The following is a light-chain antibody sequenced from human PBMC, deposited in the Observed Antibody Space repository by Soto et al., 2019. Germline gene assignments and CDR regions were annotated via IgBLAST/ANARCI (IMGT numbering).Light chain of an antibody. J-gene: IGLJ2*01. CDR2: SNN. CDR1: SSNIGSNT. V-gene: IGLV1-44*01. CDR3: AACDDSLNAL. Sequence: QSVLTQPPSASGTPGQRVTISCSGSSSNIGSNTVNWYQQLPGTAPKLLIYSNNKRPSGVPDRFSGSKSGTSASLAISGLQSEDEADYYCAACDDSLNALFGGGTKLTVL.